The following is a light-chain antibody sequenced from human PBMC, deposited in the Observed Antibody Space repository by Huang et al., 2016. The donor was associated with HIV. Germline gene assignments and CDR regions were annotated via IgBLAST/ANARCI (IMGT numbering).Light chain of an antibody. CDR3: MQALQTVYS. CDR1: QSLLHRNGYNY. V-gene: IGKV2-28*01. Sequence: IVMTQSPLSLPVTPGEPASISCRSSQSLLHRNGYNYLDWYLQKPGQSPQLLSYLGSNRASGVPDRFSGSGSGTDFTLKISGVEAEDVGVYYCMQALQTVYSFGQGTKLEIK. CDR2: LGS. J-gene: IGKJ2*03.